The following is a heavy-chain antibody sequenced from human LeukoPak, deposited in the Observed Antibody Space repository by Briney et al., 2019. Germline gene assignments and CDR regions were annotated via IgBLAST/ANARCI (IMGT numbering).Heavy chain of an antibody. J-gene: IGHJ4*02. D-gene: IGHD6-13*01. CDR1: GFTFSSYS. CDR2: ITSTTSYR. Sequence: GGTLRLSCAASGFTFSSYSMNWVRQAPGKELEWFSSITSTTSYRYYAPSVTARFTISYDKAKTSSYLQMNSLMSEATAVYCFARGATNSTTPSCDYWGQGTLVTV. CDR3: ARGATNSTTPSCDY. V-gene: IGHV3-21*01.